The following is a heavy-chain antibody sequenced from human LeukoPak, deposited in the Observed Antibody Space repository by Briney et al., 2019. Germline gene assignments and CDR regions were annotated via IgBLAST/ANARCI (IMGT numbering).Heavy chain of an antibody. J-gene: IGHJ3*02. CDR2: ISSSGST. CDR1: GDSISSGDYY. CDR3: ARGPYSYDSSGAFDI. V-gene: IGHV4-61*02. Sequence: SETLSLTCTVAGDSISSGDYYWSWIRQPAGKGLEWIGRISSSGSTNYNPSLKSRVTISVDTSKNQFSLKLSSVTAADTAVYFCARGPYSYDSSGAFDIWGQGTMVTVSS. D-gene: IGHD3-22*01.